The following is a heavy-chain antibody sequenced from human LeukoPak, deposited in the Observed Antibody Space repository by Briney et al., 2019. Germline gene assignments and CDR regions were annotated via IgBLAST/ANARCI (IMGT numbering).Heavy chain of an antibody. CDR2: IKQDGSEK. J-gene: IGHJ6*04. CDR3: ARYCSGGSCSSYYYYGMDV. V-gene: IGHV3-7*03. D-gene: IGHD2-15*01. CDR1: GFTFSNYE. Sequence: QPGGSLRLSCAASGFTFSNYEMNWVRQAPGKGLEWVANIKQDGSEKYYVDSVKGRFTISRDNAKNSLYLQMNSLRAEDTAVYYCARYCSGGSCSSYYYYGMDVWGKGTTVTVSS.